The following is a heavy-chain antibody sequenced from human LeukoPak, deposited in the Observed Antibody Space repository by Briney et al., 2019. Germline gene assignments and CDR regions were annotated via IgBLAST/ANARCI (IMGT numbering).Heavy chain of an antibody. J-gene: IGHJ4*02. CDR1: GYIFTSYW. CDR3: AKIDRQYCSRSSCYALDY. V-gene: IGHV5-51*01. Sequence: GDSLKISCKCSGYIFTSYWIAWGRQMPGKGLEWMGIIYPGDSDTRYSPSFQGQVTISVDKSISTAYLQWSSLKASDTAIYSCAKIDRQYCSRSSCYALDYWGQGTQVTVSS. CDR2: IYPGDSDT. D-gene: IGHD2-2*01.